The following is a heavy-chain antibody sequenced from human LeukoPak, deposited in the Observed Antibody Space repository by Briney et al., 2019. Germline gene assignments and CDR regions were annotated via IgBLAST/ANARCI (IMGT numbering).Heavy chain of an antibody. CDR3: ARGAYCSSTSCYTWNAFDI. CDR1: GFTFSSYA. CDR2: ISYDGSNK. J-gene: IGHJ3*02. V-gene: IGHV3-30-3*01. D-gene: IGHD2-2*02. Sequence: QSGGSLRLSCSASGFTFSSYAMHWVRQAPGKGLEWVAVISYDGSNKYYADSVKGRFTISRDNSKNTLYLQMNSLRAEDTAVYYCARGAYCSSTSCYTWNAFDIWGQGTMVTVSS.